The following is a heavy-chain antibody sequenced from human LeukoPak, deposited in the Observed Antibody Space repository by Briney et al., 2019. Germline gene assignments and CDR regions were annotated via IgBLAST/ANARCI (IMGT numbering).Heavy chain of an antibody. D-gene: IGHD1-26*01. CDR3: AKSHLPNSYSGTYYCDY. V-gene: IGHV3-30*02. CDR1: GFTFSSYG. CDR2: IRYDESKT. Sequence: GGSLRLSCAASGFTFSSYGMHWVRKAPAKGLEWVAFIRYDESKTFYGDSVKGRFTVSRDNSKNTLYLQMNSLRAEDTAVYYCAKSHLPNSYSGTYYCDYWGQGTQVTVSS. J-gene: IGHJ4*02.